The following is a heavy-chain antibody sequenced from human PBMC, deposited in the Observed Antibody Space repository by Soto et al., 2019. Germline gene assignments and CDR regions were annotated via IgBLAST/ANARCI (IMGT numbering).Heavy chain of an antibody. D-gene: IGHD6-13*01. J-gene: IGHJ3*02. CDR3: ARDQRDRGAAATDAFDI. CDR2: IIPIFGTA. Sequence: ASVKVSCKASGGTFSSYAISWVRQAPGQGLEWMGGIIPIFGTANYAQKFQGRVTITADESTSTAYMELSSLRSEDTAVYYCARDQRDRGAAATDAFDIWGKGTMVTVSS. CDR1: GGTFSSYA. V-gene: IGHV1-69*13.